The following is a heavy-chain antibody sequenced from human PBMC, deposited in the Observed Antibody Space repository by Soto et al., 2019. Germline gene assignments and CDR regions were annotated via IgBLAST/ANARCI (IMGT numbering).Heavy chain of an antibody. CDR2: IYYSGST. J-gene: IGHJ3*02. V-gene: IGHV4-31*03. CDR3: ARARLRAVYAFDI. CDR1: GGSVSSGAYY. D-gene: IGHD5-12*01. Sequence: QVQLQESDAGLVKASQTLSLTCTVSGGSVSSGAYYWTWIRQRPGKGLEWIGYIYYSGSTYYSPYLKRRLSISLDTSKNQFSLRLSSVTAADTAMYYCARARLRAVYAFDIWGQGTMVTVSS.